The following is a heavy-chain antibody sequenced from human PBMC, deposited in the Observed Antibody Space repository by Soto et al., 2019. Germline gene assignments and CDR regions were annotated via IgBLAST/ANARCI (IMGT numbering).Heavy chain of an antibody. J-gene: IGHJ5*02. CDR1: GYTFTSYD. CDR3: ARDGSITIPSNWFDP. CDR2: MNPNSGNT. Sequence: ASVKVSCKASGYTFTSYDINWVRQATGQGLEWMGWMNPNSGNTGYAQKFQGRVTMTRNTSISTAYLELSSLRSEDTAVYYCARDGSITIPSNWFDPWGQGTLVTVSS. V-gene: IGHV1-8*01. D-gene: IGHD3-3*01.